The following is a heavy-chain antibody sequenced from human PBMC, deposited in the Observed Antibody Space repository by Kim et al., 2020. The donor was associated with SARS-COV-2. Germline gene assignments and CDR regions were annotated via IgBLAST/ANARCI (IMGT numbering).Heavy chain of an antibody. CDR1: GFTFDDYT. CDR3: AKDIGDRSHQGGEEYFQH. V-gene: IGHV3-43*01. Sequence: GGSLRLSCAASGFTFDDYTMHWVRQAPGKGLEWVSLISWDGGSTYYADSVKGRFTISRDNSKNSLYLQMNSLRTEDTALYYCAKDIGDRSHQGGEEYFQHWGQGTLVTVSS. CDR2: ISWDGGST. J-gene: IGHJ1*01. D-gene: IGHD2-15*01.